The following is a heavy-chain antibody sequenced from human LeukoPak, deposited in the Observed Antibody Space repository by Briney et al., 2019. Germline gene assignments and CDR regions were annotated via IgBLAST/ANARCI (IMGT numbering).Heavy chain of an antibody. D-gene: IGHD3-3*01. CDR3: ARDGSYYDFWSGSNYMDV. J-gene: IGHJ6*03. Sequence: GGSLRLSCAASGFTFSSYSMNWVRQAPGKGLEWVSSISSSSSYIYYADSVKGRFTISRDNAKNSLYLQMNSLRAEDTAVYYCARDGSYYDFWSGSNYMDVWSKGTTVTVSS. CDR1: GFTFSSYS. V-gene: IGHV3-21*01. CDR2: ISSSSSYI.